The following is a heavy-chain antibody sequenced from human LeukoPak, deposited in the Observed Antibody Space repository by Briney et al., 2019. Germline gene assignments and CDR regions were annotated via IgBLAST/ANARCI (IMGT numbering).Heavy chain of an antibody. CDR1: GGSVSSVNYY. D-gene: IGHD6-13*01. J-gene: IGHJ4*02. CDR3: ARDRGIAAAGNPGIYFDY. CDR2: ISYSGST. V-gene: IGHV4-61*01. Sequence: PSETLSLTCTVSGGSVSSVNYYWSWIRQPPGKGLEWIGYISYSGSTNYNPSLKSRVTISVDTSKNQFSLKLSSVTAADTAVYYCARDRGIAAAGNPGIYFDYWGQGTLVTVSS.